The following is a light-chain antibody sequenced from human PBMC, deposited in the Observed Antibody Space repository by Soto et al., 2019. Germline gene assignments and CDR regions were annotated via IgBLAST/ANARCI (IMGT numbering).Light chain of an antibody. J-gene: IGLJ1*01. CDR3: CSYAGSSTYV. Sequence: SALTKPASVSGAPGQSITISCPGTSSDVGGYNYVSWYQQQSGKAPKLMIHEVSNRPSGVSNRFSGSKSGNTASLTISGLQAEDEADYYCCSYAGSSTYVFGTGTKGTVL. CDR2: EVS. CDR1: SSDVGGYNY. V-gene: IGLV2-14*01.